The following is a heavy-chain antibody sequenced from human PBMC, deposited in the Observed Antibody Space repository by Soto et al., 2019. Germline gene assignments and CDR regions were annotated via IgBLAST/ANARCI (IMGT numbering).Heavy chain of an antibody. CDR2: INHSGST. CDR1: GWSFSGYY. CDR3: ARVVREQQLAPVGAFDI. J-gene: IGHJ3*02. V-gene: IGHV4-34*01. Sequence: TLSLTCAGYGWSFSGYYWSWIRQPPGKGLEWIGEINHSGSTNYNPSLKSRVTISVDTSKNQFSLKLSSVTAADTAVYYSARVVREQQLAPVGAFDIWGQGTMVTVSS. D-gene: IGHD6-13*01.